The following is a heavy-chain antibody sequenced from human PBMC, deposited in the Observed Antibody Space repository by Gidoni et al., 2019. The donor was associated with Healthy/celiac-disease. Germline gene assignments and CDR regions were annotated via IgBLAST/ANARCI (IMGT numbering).Heavy chain of an antibody. V-gene: IGHV3-23*01. D-gene: IGHD6-19*01. CDR2: SSGSGGST. J-gene: IGHJ5*02. Sequence: EVQLLESGGGLVQPGGSLRLSCAASGFTFSSYAMSWVRQAPGKGLEWVSASSGSGGSTYYADSVKGRFTISRDNSKNTLYLQMNSLRAEDTAVYYCAKLRVIAVAGRGWFDPWGQGTLVTVSS. CDR1: GFTFSSYA. CDR3: AKLRVIAVAGRGWFDP.